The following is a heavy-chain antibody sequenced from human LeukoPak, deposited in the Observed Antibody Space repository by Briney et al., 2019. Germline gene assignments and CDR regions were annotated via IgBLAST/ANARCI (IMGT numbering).Heavy chain of an antibody. J-gene: IGHJ4*02. CDR3: AKGGRVSGLYVY. CDR2: IRYDGSNK. Sequence: GGSLRLSCAASGFTFSSYGMHWVRQAPGKGREWVAFIRYDGSNKYYADSVKGRSSISRDNSKKTPYRQMNSVRAEGTSVYYCAKGGRVSGLYVYWGQGTLVTVSS. D-gene: IGHD6-19*01. V-gene: IGHV3-30*02. CDR1: GFTFSSYG.